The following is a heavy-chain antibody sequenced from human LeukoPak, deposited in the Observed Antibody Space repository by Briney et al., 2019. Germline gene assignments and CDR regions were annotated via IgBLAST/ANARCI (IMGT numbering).Heavy chain of an antibody. CDR1: GFTFGDYA. D-gene: IGHD2-2*01. J-gene: IGHJ4*02. Sequence: PGGSLRLSCSTSGFTFGDYAMSWVRQAPGKGLEWVGFIQAKAYGGATKYAASANGRFSISRDDSQSIANLQMNDLKTEDTAVYYCTRAPHPRCSGSGCYLDYWGQGTLVTVSS. V-gene: IGHV3-49*04. CDR3: TRAPHPRCSGSGCYLDY. CDR2: IQAKAYGGAT.